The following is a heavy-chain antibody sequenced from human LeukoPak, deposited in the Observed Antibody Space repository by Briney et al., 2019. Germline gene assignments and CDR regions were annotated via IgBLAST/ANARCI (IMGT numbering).Heavy chain of an antibody. J-gene: IGHJ4*02. V-gene: IGHV1-69*13. D-gene: IGHD5-12*01. CDR1: GGTFSSYA. Sequence: GASVKVSCKASGGTFSSYAINWVRQAPGQGLKWMGGIIPIFGTTNYAQRFQGRVTITADESTSTAYMELSSLRSEDTAVYYCARRDLRRGYSGYGGLDYWGQGTLVTVSS. CDR3: ARRDLRRGYSGYGGLDY. CDR2: IIPIFGTT.